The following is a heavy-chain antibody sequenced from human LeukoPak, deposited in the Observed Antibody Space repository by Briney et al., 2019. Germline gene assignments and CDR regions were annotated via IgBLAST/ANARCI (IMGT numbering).Heavy chain of an antibody. CDR3: ARDSFHTS. Sequence: PGGSLRLSCVVSGFTVSNNYMNWVRQAPGKGLEWLSIIYNSGATYYADSVRGRFTISRDNSKSTIYPQMNSLRAEDTAVYYCARDSFHTSWGQGTLVTVSS. CDR1: GFTVSNNY. D-gene: IGHD2-2*02. V-gene: IGHV3-66*01. J-gene: IGHJ5*02. CDR2: IYNSGAT.